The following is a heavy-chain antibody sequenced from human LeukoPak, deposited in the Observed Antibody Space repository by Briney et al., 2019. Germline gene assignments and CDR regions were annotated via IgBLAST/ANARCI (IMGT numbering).Heavy chain of an antibody. V-gene: IGHV3-23*01. D-gene: IGHD1-1*01. J-gene: IGHJ4*02. Sequence: PGGSLRLSCAASGFTFSSYAISWVRLPPGKGLEWVSAISGSGDSTYYADSVKGRFTISRDNSKNTLLLQMNRLRAEDTAVYYCAKSHASIWNVYDYWGQGTLVTVSS. CDR2: ISGSGDST. CDR1: GFTFSSYA. CDR3: AKSHASIWNVYDY.